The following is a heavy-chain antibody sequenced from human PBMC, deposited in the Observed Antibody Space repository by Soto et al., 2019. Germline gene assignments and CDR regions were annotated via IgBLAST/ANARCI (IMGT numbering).Heavy chain of an antibody. CDR2: IYPSVSS. Sequence: SEALSLTCSVSGFAISRGYYWSWVRQPPGKGLEWIGSIYPSVSSYHNPSLATRLRLSIDTSKNQFTLNLTSVTAADTALYFCAREKVGTTFFDNWGQGIQVTVSS. V-gene: IGHV4-38-2*02. CDR1: GFAISRGYY. D-gene: IGHD1-1*01. CDR3: AREKVGTTFFDN. J-gene: IGHJ4*02.